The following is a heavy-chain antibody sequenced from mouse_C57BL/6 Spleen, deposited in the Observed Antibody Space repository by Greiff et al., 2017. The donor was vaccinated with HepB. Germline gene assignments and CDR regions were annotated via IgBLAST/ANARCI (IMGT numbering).Heavy chain of an antibody. Sequence: QVQLQQPGAELVKPGASVKLSCKASGYTFTSYWMHWVKQRPGQGLEWIGMIHPNSGSTNYNEKFKSKATLTVDKSSSTAYMQLSSLTSEDSAVYYCARGIYYDYVYYFDYWGQGTTLTVSS. D-gene: IGHD2-4*01. J-gene: IGHJ2*01. CDR1: GYTFTSYW. CDR3: ARGIYYDYVYYFDY. V-gene: IGHV1-64*01. CDR2: IHPNSGST.